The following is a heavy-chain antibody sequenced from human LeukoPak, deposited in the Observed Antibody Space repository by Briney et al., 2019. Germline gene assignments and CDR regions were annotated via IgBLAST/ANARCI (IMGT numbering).Heavy chain of an antibody. CDR3: AKELTLRQYNSGWYTNPFGY. Sequence: GGSLRLSCAVSGFTFSSYTMHWVRQAPGKGPEWVAVIWYDGSNEYYADSVKGRFTISRDDSKNTLYLQMNSLRAEDTAVYYCAKELTLRQYNSGWYTNPFGYWGQGTLVTVSS. J-gene: IGHJ4*02. CDR1: GFTFSSYT. D-gene: IGHD6-19*01. V-gene: IGHV3-33*06. CDR2: IWYDGSNE.